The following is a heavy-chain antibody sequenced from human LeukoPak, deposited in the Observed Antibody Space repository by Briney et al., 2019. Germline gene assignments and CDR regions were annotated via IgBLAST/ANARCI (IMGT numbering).Heavy chain of an antibody. CDR2: ISGSGGST. CDR1: GFTFSTNA. CDR3: AADLNYYDSSGSGDY. J-gene: IGHJ4*02. D-gene: IGHD3-22*01. V-gene: IGHV3-23*01. Sequence: PGGSLRLSCAASGFTFSTNAMSWVRQAAGKGLEWVSTISGSGGSTHYADSVKGRFTISRDNSKNTLYLQMNSLRSEDTAVYYCAADLNYYDSSGSGDYWGQGTLVTVSS.